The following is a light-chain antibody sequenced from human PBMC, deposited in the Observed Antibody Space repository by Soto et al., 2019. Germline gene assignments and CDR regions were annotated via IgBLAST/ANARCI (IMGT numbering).Light chain of an antibody. Sequence: DIVMTQSPDSLAVSLGERATINCKSSQSVLYSSNNKNYLAWYQQRPGQPPKLLIYWASTRESGVPDRFSGSGSGTDFTLNNASLQAEGVAVYYCQQYESTPPTFGQGTKLEIK. J-gene: IGKJ2*01. V-gene: IGKV4-1*01. CDR2: WAS. CDR3: QQYESTPPT. CDR1: QSVLYSSNNKNY.